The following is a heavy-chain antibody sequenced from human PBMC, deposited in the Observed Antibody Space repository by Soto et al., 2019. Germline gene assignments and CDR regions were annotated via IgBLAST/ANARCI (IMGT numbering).Heavy chain of an antibody. CDR2: ISWNSGSI. Sequence: PGGSLRLSCAAFGFTFDDYAMHWVRQAPGKGLEWVSGISWNSGSIGYADPVKGRFTISSDNAKNSLYLPMNSLRAEDTALYYCAKDIAQAYYDSSGYYFDYWGQGTLVTVSS. J-gene: IGHJ4*02. CDR1: GFTFDDYA. V-gene: IGHV3-9*01. D-gene: IGHD3-22*01. CDR3: AKDIAQAYYDSSGYYFDY.